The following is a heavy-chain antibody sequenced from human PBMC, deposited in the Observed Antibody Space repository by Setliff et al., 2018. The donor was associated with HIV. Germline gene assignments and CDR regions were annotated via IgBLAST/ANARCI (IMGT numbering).Heavy chain of an antibody. J-gene: IGHJ3*01. Sequence: ASVKVSCKTSGYSFTAYSIHWVRQAPGQRLEWMGWIIPGNGDIRLSQKFQGRLTLTSDTSTSTAYMELSSLRSEDTAVYFCATGRHYYDSSDYPANPFDVWGQGTMVTVSS. V-gene: IGHV1-3*01. CDR2: IIPGNGDI. CDR1: GYSFTAYS. CDR3: ATGRHYYDSSDYPANPFDV. D-gene: IGHD3-22*01.